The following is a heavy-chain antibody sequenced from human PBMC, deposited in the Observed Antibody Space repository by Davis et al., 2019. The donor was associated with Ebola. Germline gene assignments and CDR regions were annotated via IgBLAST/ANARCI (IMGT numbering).Heavy chain of an antibody. Sequence: PGGSLRLSCAASGFTFSSYSMNWVRQAPGKGLEWVSSISSSSSYIYYADSVKGRFTISRDNAKNSLYLQMNSLRAEDTAVYYCARDLYGSGWYPADLWGRGTLVTVSS. D-gene: IGHD6-19*01. J-gene: IGHJ2*01. CDR2: ISSSSSYI. V-gene: IGHV3-21*01. CDR3: ARDLYGSGWYPADL. CDR1: GFTFSSYS.